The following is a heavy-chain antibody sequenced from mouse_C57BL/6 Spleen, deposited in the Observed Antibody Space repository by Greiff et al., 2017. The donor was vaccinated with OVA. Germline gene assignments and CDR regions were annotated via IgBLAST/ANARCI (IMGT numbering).Heavy chain of an antibody. CDR2: INPNNGGT. V-gene: IGHV1-18*01. CDR3: ARPSYYDYDGPYFDY. D-gene: IGHD2-4*01. J-gene: IGHJ2*01. CDR1: GYTFTDYN. Sequence: EVKLVESGPELVKPGASVKIPCKASGYTFTDYNMDWVKQSHGKSLEWIGDINPNNGGTIYNQKFKGKATLTVDKSSSTAYMELRSLTSEDTAVYYCARPSYYDYDGPYFDYWGQGTTLTVSS.